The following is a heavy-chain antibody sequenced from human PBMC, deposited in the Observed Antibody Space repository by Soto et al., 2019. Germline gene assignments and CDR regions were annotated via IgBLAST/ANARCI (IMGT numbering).Heavy chain of an antibody. V-gene: IGHV3-74*01. CDR2: INSDGRST. D-gene: IGHD6-19*01. CDR3: ARVLYSSGWFPPDY. CDR1: GFTFSSNW. Sequence: EVQLVESGGGLVQPGGSLRLSCAASGFTFSSNWMHRVRQAPGKGLVWVSRINSDGRSTSYADSVKGRFTISRDNAKNTLYLQMNSLRAEDTAVYYCARVLYSSGWFPPDYWGQGTLVTVSS. J-gene: IGHJ4*02.